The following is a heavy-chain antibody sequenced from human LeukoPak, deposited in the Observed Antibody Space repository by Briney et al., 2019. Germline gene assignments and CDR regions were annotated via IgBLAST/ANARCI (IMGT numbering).Heavy chain of an antibody. J-gene: IGHJ6*03. CDR3: AREDSVVPAAHPQSGYYYYYMDV. D-gene: IGHD2-2*01. V-gene: IGHV1-69*13. CDR2: IIPIFGTA. CDR1: GGTFSSYA. Sequence: ASVKVSCKASGGTFSSYAISWVRQAPGQGLEWMGGIIPIFGTANYAQKFQGRVTITADESTSTAYMELSSLRSEDTAVYYCAREDSVVPAAHPQSGYYYYYMDVWGKGTTVTVSS.